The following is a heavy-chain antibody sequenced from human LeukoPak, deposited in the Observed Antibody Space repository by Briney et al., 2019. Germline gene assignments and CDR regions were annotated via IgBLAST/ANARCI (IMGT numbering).Heavy chain of an antibody. D-gene: IGHD2-2*01. V-gene: IGHV3-23*01. Sequence: GGSQRLSCAASGFTFSSYAMSWVRQAPGKGLEWVSAISGSGGSTYYADSVKGRFTISRDNSKNTLYLQMNSLRAEDTAVYYCAKDLPGYCSSTSCQGIAFDIWGQGTMVTVSS. CDR2: ISGSGGST. CDR3: AKDLPGYCSSTSCQGIAFDI. CDR1: GFTFSSYA. J-gene: IGHJ3*02.